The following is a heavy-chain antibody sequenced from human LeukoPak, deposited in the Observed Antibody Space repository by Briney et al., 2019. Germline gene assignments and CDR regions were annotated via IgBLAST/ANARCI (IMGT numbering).Heavy chain of an antibody. CDR1: GGSISSGSYY. CDR3: AREEYPRTFDY. CDR2: IYTSGST. D-gene: IGHD6-6*01. J-gene: IGHJ4*02. Sequence: SQTLSLTCTVSGGSISSGSYYWSWIRQPAGKGLEWIGRIYTSGSTNYNPSLKSRVTISVGTSKNQFSLKLSSVTAADTAVYYCAREEYPRTFDYWGQGTLVTVSS. V-gene: IGHV4-61*02.